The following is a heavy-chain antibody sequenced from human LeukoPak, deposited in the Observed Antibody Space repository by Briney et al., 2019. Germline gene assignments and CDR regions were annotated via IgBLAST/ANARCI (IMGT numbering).Heavy chain of an antibody. CDR3: ARGPDYGFDY. Sequence: SETLSLTCAVSGGSISSGGYSWSWIRQPPGKGLEWIGYIYHSGSTYYNPSLKSRATISVDRSKNQFSLKLSSVTAADTAVYYCARGPDYGFDYWGQGTLVTVSS. V-gene: IGHV4-30-2*01. CDR2: IYHSGST. D-gene: IGHD4-17*01. CDR1: GGSISSGGYS. J-gene: IGHJ4*02.